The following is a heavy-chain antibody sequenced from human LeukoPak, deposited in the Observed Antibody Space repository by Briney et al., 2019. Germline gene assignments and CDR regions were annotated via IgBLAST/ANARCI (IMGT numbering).Heavy chain of an antibody. CDR1: GFTFSSYA. Sequence: PGGSLRLSCAASGFTFSSYAMSWVRQAPGKGLEWVSSISGSSSYIYHADSVKGRFTISRDDSKNTLYLQMNSLRAEDTAVYYCARAVGPYDYWGQGTLVTVSS. J-gene: IGHJ4*02. CDR2: ISGSSSYI. CDR3: ARAVGPYDY. D-gene: IGHD3-16*01. V-gene: IGHV3-21*01.